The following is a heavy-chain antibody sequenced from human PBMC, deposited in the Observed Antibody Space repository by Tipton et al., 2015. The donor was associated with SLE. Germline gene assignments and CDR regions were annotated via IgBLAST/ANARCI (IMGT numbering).Heavy chain of an antibody. CDR2: IWFDGSYK. CDR3: RAVLVVYAKADY. J-gene: IGHJ4*02. Sequence: SLRLSCAASGFTFSRFGMHWVRQAPGKGLEWVAVIWFDGSYKYYADSVKGRFTISRDNSKNTLSLQMNSLRAEDTAVYYCRAVLVVYAKADYWGQGTLVTVSS. V-gene: IGHV3-33*08. D-gene: IGHD2-8*02. CDR1: GFTFSRFG.